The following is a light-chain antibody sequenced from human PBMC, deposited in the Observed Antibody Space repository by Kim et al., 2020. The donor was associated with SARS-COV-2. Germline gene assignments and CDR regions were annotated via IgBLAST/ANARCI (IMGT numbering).Light chain of an antibody. J-gene: IGKJ2*01. CDR3: QQYVSSPA. CDR2: GES. Sequence: AADRAPLPCRARQCVNTNYLAWSQQKPGHPPRLLIYGESSKATGIPDKFSGSGSGTDFTLTISRLEPEDFAVYYCQQYVSSPAFGQGTKLEI. V-gene: IGKV3-20*01. CDR1: QCVNTNY.